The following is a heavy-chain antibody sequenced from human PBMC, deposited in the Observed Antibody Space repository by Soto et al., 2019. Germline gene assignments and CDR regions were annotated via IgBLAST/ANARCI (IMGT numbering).Heavy chain of an antibody. CDR2: MNPYTGKA. CDR3: ARRKERSGPNYFHY. D-gene: IGHD6-25*01. CDR1: GYTFTTYD. V-gene: IGHV1-8*01. J-gene: IGHJ4*02. Sequence: QVQLVQSGAEVKKPGASVKVSCKASGYTFTTYDINWVRQAHGQGLEWMGWMNPYTGKAGYAQKFQGRVTMTRDNSISTAYMELSGLRSEDTAVYYCARRKERSGPNYFHYWGQGTLVTVSS.